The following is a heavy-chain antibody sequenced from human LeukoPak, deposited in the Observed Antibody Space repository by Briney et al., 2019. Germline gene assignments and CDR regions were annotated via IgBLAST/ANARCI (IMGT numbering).Heavy chain of an antibody. Sequence: GASVKVSCKASGYTFTGYYMHWVRQAPGQGLEWMGWINPNSGGANYAQKFQGRVTMTRVTSISTAYMELSRLRSDDTAVYYCARAEKQWLVDYFDYWGQGTLVTVSS. D-gene: IGHD6-19*01. CDR1: GYTFTGYY. V-gene: IGHV1-2*02. J-gene: IGHJ4*02. CDR3: ARAEKQWLVDYFDY. CDR2: INPNSGGA.